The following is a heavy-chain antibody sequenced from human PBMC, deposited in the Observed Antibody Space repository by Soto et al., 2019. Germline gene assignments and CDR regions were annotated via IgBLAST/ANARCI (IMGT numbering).Heavy chain of an antibody. Sequence: GASVKVSCKASGGTFSSYAISWVRQAPGQGLEWMGGIIPIFGTANYAQKFQGRVTITADESTSTAYMELSSLRSEDTAVYYCARGEPFGELLPYYYYYYGMDVWGQGTTVTVSS. CDR3: ARGEPFGELLPYYYYYYGMDV. CDR1: GGTFSSYA. D-gene: IGHD3-10*01. CDR2: IIPIFGTA. J-gene: IGHJ6*02. V-gene: IGHV1-69*01.